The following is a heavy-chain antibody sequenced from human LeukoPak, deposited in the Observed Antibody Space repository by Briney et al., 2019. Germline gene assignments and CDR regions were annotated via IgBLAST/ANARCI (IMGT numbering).Heavy chain of an antibody. V-gene: IGHV4-39*07. CDR2: IYYSGST. Sequence: SETLSLTCTVSGGSISSSSYYWGWIRQPPGKGLEWIGSIYYSGSTYYNPSLKSRVTISVDTSKNQFSLKLSSVTAADTAVYYCARELIPAAKGGYWFDPWGQGTLVTVSS. CDR1: GGSISSSSYY. D-gene: IGHD2-2*01. CDR3: ARELIPAAKGGYWFDP. J-gene: IGHJ5*02.